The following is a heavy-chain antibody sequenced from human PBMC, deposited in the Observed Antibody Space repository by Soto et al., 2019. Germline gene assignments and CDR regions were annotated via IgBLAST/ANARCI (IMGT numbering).Heavy chain of an antibody. D-gene: IGHD6-19*01. CDR1: GGTFSSYT. CDR2: IIPILGIA. CDR3: ARVKGAVAGFVYYYGMDV. V-gene: IGHV1-69*02. Sequence: GASVKVSCKASGGTFSSYTISWVRQAPGQGLEWMGRIIPILGIANYAQKFQGRVTITADKSTSTAYMELSSLRSEDTAVYYCARVKGAVAGFVYYYGMDVWGQGTTVT. J-gene: IGHJ6*02.